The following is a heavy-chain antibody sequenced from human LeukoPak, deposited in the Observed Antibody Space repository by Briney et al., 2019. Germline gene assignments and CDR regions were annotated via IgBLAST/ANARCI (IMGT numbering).Heavy chain of an antibody. D-gene: IGHD6-13*01. CDR3: ARDGFSSSWYGRALDY. CDR2: IWYDESNK. V-gene: IGHV3-33*01. J-gene: IGHJ4*02. Sequence: RGSLRLSWAASGFSIYGMLWVRQAPGTGLEWVAVIWYDESNKYYADSVKGRFTISRDNSRNTLYLQMNSLRAEDTAVYYCARDGFSSSWYGRALDYWGQGTLVTVSS. CDR1: GFSIYG.